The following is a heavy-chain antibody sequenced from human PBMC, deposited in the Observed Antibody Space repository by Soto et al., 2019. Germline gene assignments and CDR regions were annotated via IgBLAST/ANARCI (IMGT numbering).Heavy chain of an antibody. CDR2: INGDGSGT. CDR1: GFTFSGSW. CDR3: ARGIFGSGTANDY. V-gene: IGHV3-74*01. Sequence: EVQLVESGGGLVQPGGSLRLSCAASGFTFSGSWMHWVRQAPGKGLVWVSRINGDGSGTSYADFVKGRFTISRDDAKNTLFLEINGLRGEDKAVYYCARGIFGSGTANDYWGQGTLVTVSS. J-gene: IGHJ4*02. D-gene: IGHD3-10*01.